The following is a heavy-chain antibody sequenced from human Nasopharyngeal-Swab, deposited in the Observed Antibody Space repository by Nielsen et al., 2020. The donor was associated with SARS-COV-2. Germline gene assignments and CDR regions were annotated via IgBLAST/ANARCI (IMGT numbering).Heavy chain of an antibody. CDR2: IYYSGST. CDR1: GGSISSSSYY. CDR3: ARERGRGGIWNYYYHYMDV. D-gene: IGHD3-10*01. J-gene: IGHJ6*03. V-gene: IGHV4-39*07. Sequence: SETLSLTCTVSGGSISSSSYYWGWIRQPPGKGLEWIGSIYYSGSTYYNPSLKSRVTISVDTSKNQFSLKLSSVTAADTAVYYCARERGRGGIWNYYYHYMDVWGKGTTVTVSS.